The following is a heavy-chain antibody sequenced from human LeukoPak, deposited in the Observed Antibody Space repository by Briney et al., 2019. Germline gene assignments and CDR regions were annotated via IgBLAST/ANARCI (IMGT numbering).Heavy chain of an antibody. J-gene: IGHJ4*02. CDR1: GGSISSYY. CDR2: IYYSGST. CDR3: ARATLVIPYCDY. V-gene: IGHV4-59*01. Sequence: SETLSLTCTVSGGSISSYYWSWIRQPPGKGLEWIGYIYYSGSTNYNPSLKSRVTISVDTSKNQFSLKLSSVTAADTAVYYCARATLVIPYCDYWGQGSLVTVST. D-gene: IGHD2-21*01.